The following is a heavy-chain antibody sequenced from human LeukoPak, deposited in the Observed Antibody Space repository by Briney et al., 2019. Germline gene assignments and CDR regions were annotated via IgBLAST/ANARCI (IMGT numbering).Heavy chain of an antibody. CDR3: TRPPLGYCSSTSRYRPDI. J-gene: IGHJ3*02. D-gene: IGHD2-2*01. V-gene: IGHV3-49*04. CDR1: GFTFGDYA. Sequence: GGSLRLSCTASGFTFGDYAMSWVRQAPGKGLEWVGFIRSKAYGGTTEYAASVKGRFTISRDDSKSIAYLQMNSLKTEDTAVYYCTRPPLGYCSSTSRYRPDIWGQGTMVTVSS. CDR2: IRSKAYGGTT.